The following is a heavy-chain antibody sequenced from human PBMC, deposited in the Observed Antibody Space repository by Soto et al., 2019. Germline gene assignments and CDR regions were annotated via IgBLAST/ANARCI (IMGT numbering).Heavy chain of an antibody. Sequence: GESLKISCAASGFTFSSYEMNWVRQAPGKGLEWVSYISSSGSTIYYADSVKGRFTISRDNAKNSLYLQMNSLRAEDTAVYYCARDRFHYDFWSGYSNWFDPWGQGTLVTVSS. D-gene: IGHD3-3*01. J-gene: IGHJ5*02. CDR3: ARDRFHYDFWSGYSNWFDP. CDR1: GFTFSSYE. V-gene: IGHV3-48*03. CDR2: ISSSGSTI.